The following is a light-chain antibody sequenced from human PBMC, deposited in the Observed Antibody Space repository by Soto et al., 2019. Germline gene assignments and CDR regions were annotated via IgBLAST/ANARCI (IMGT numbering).Light chain of an antibody. CDR1: QSVNSN. J-gene: IGKJ1*01. CDR2: GAS. V-gene: IGKV3-15*01. Sequence: EIILTQSPATLSVSPGERATLSCRASQSVNSNLAWYQQKPGQAPRLLIYGASTRATGIPARFSGSGSGTEFTLTISSLQSEDCVIYYCQQYNNWPPGTFGQGTKVEIK. CDR3: QQYNNWPPGT.